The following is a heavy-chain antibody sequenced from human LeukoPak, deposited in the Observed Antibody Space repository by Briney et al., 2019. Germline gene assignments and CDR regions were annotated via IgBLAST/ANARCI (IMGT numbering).Heavy chain of an antibody. Sequence: PSQTLSLTCTVSGGSISSGGYYWSWIRQPPGKGLEWIGYIYYSGSTNYNPSLKSRVTISVDTSKNQFSLKLSSVTAADTAVYYCARGDLIAAAVYFDYWGQGTLVTVSS. V-gene: IGHV4-61*08. CDR3: ARGDLIAAAVYFDY. D-gene: IGHD6-13*01. CDR2: IYYSGST. CDR1: GGSISSGGYY. J-gene: IGHJ4*02.